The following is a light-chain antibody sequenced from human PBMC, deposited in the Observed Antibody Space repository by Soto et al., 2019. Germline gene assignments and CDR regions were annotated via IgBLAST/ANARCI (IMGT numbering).Light chain of an antibody. CDR1: QSVSSN. Sequence: DMVMTQSPATLSVSPGERATLSCRASQSVSSNLAWYQQKAGQAPRLLMYGASTRAIGIPGRFSGSGSGTEFTLTISSLQSEDFAVYYCQQSDKWPPTFGQGRRLEIK. V-gene: IGKV3-15*01. CDR2: GAS. J-gene: IGKJ5*01. CDR3: QQSDKWPPT.